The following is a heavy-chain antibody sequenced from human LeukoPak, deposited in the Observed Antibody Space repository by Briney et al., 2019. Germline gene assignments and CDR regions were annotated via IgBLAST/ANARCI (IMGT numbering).Heavy chain of an antibody. CDR2: IYYSGST. Sequence: SETLSLTCTVSGGSISSYDWSWIRQPPGKGLEWIGYIYYSGSTNYNPSLKSRVTISVDTSKNQFSLKLSPVTAADTAVYYCARDRIAAQSGFDYWGQGTLVTVSS. D-gene: IGHD6-13*01. CDR1: GGSISSYD. CDR3: ARDRIAAQSGFDY. V-gene: IGHV4-59*01. J-gene: IGHJ4*02.